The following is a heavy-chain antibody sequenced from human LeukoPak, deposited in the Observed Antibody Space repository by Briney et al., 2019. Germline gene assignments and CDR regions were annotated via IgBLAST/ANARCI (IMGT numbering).Heavy chain of an antibody. J-gene: IGHJ6*02. CDR1: GGSISSYY. D-gene: IGHD3-9*01. CDR3: ARGYDILTGYYEYGMDV. Sequence: PSETLSLTCTVSGGSISSYYWNWIRQPPGKGLEWIGYIYYSGSTNYNPSLKSRVTISVDTSKNQFSLKLSSVTAADTAVYYCARGYDILTGYYEYGMDVWGQGTTVTVSS. V-gene: IGHV4-59*08. CDR2: IYYSGST.